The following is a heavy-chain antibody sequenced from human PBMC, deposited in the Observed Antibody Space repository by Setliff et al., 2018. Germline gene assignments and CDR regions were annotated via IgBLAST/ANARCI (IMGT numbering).Heavy chain of an antibody. CDR2: MFYTGSA. Sequence: PSETLSLTCTVSGGSISSSSYYWSWVRPPPGKGLEWIGTMFYTGSAYYTPSLKSRVTISVDTSKNQFSLKLSSVTAADTAVYYCARQFRYPGKAVAGIDYWGQGTLVTVSS. J-gene: IGHJ4*02. V-gene: IGHV4-39*01. CDR1: GGSISSSSYY. D-gene: IGHD6-19*01. CDR3: ARQFRYPGKAVAGIDY.